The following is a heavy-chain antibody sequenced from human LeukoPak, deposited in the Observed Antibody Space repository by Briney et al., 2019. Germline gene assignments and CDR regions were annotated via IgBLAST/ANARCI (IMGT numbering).Heavy chain of an antibody. Sequence: GGSLRLSCAASGFTFSSYSMNWVRQAPGKGLEWVSSISSSSSYIYYADSVKGRFTISRDNAKNSLYLQMNSLRAEDTAVYYCARVDEDYDFWSGPEGYWGQGTLVTVSS. CDR1: GFTFSSYS. V-gene: IGHV3-21*01. D-gene: IGHD3-3*01. J-gene: IGHJ4*02. CDR2: ISSSSSYI. CDR3: ARVDEDYDFWSGPEGY.